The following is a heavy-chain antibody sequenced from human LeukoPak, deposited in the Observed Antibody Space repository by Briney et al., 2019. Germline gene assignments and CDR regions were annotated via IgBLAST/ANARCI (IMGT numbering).Heavy chain of an antibody. CDR3: ALPSVIGTSTYYFDY. V-gene: IGHV1-69*13. CDR2: IIPMFAAA. J-gene: IGHJ4*02. Sequence: ASVKISCKAPGGTFSTFAISWVRQAPGQGLEWMGGIIPMFAAANYPQKFQGRLTIIADESTSSAHMELTSLRAEDTAIYYCALPSVIGTSTYYFDYWGQGTLVTVSS. D-gene: IGHD3-16*02. CDR1: GGTFSTFA.